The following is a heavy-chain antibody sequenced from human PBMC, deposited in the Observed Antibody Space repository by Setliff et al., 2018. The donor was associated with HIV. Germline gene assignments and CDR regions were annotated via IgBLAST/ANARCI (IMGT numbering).Heavy chain of an antibody. J-gene: IGHJ6*02. CDR2: IRNKANSYTT. V-gene: IGHV3-72*01. CDR3: TRVIAAAPLGWYYGMDV. CDR1: GFTFSDHY. Sequence: QPGGSLRLSCAASGFTFSDHYMDWVRQAPGKGLEWIGRIRNKANSYTTEYAASVKGRFTISRDDSKNSLHLQMNSLETEDTAVYYCTRVIAAAPLGWYYGMDVWGHGTTVTVSS. D-gene: IGHD6-13*01.